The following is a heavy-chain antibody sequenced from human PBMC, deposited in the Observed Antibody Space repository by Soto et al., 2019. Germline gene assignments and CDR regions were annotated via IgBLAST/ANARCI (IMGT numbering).Heavy chain of an antibody. Sequence: QVQLVESGGGVVQPGRSLRLSCAASGFTFSSCGMHWVRQAPGKGLEWVAFISYDENNKYYPDSVKGRFTIPRDNSKNLLYLQMNSVSPEDTAVYHSAKDGPHDCGHSLSFDYWGQGTLVTVSS. CDR2: ISYDENNK. CDR1: GFTFSSCG. V-gene: IGHV3-30*18. CDR3: AKDGPHDCGHSLSFDY. D-gene: IGHD2-21*02. J-gene: IGHJ4*02.